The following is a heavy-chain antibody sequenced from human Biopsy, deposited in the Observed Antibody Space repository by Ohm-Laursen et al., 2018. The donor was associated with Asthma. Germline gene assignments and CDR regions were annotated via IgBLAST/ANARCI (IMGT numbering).Heavy chain of an antibody. CDR3: ARPRWGPYGY. V-gene: IGHV3-48*02. J-gene: IGHJ4*02. Sequence: GSLRLSCTASGFTFSSYSMNWVRQAPGKGLEWVSYISSSSSTIYYADSVKVRFTISRDNAENSLYLQMNSLRDEDTAVYYCARPRWGPYGYWGQGTLVTVSS. CDR1: GFTFSSYS. CDR2: ISSSSSTI. D-gene: IGHD4-17*01.